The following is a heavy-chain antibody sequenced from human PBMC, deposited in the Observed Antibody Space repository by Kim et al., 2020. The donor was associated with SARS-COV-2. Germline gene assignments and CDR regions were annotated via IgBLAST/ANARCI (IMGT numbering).Heavy chain of an antibody. D-gene: IGHD3-10*01. J-gene: IGHJ4*02. V-gene: IGHV3-53*01. CDR2: IYSGGST. CDR1: GFTVSSNY. CDR3: ARDWARAGSGFDY. Sequence: GGSLRLSCAASGFTVSSNYMSWVRQAPGKGLEWVSVIYSGGSTYYADSVKGRFTISRDNSKNTLYLQMNSLRAEDTAVYYCARDWARAGSGFDYWGQGTLVTVSS.